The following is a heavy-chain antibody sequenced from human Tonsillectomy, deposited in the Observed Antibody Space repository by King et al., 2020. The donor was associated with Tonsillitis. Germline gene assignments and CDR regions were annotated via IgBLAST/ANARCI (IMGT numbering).Heavy chain of an antibody. Sequence: QVQLVESGAEVKKPGASVKVSCKASGYIFINYYMHWVRQAPGQGLEWMGIINPSGGSTIYAQKFQGRVTMTRDTSTSTVYMELSSLGSEDTAIYYCARDPPGCSGGNCYIDYWGQGTLVTVSS. CDR1: GYIFINYY. V-gene: IGHV1-46*03. D-gene: IGHD2-15*01. J-gene: IGHJ4*02. CDR3: ARDPPGCSGGNCYIDY. CDR2: INPSGGST.